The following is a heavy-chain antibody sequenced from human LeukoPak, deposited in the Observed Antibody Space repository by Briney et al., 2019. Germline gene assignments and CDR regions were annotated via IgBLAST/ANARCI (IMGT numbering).Heavy chain of an antibody. CDR1: GFTFSSHW. J-gene: IGHJ4*02. V-gene: IGHV3-7*01. CDR2: INQDGSEK. CDR3: ARDKVTY. Sequence: SGGSLRLSCAASGFTFSSHWMSWVRQTPGKGLEWVAHINQDGSEKYYVDSVKGRFTISRDNAKNSLHLQMNSLRAEDTAVYYCARDKVTYWGQGTLVTVSS.